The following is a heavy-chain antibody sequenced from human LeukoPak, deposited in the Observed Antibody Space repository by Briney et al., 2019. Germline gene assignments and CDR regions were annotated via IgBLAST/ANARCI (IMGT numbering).Heavy chain of an antibody. CDR3: AKGKVNHDGAFDI. V-gene: IGHV3-23*01. Sequence: GGSLRLSCAASGFSFSSYAMSWVRQAPGKGLERVSGISASGGRTYYADSVKGRFTISRDNSKKMIYLQMNSLRAEDTAVYYCAKGKVNHDGAFDIWGLGTMVIVS. CDR2: ISASGGRT. J-gene: IGHJ3*02. CDR1: GFSFSSYA. D-gene: IGHD3-16*01.